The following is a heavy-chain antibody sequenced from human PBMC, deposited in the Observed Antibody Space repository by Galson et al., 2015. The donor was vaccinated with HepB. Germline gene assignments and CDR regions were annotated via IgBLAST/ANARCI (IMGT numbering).Heavy chain of an antibody. CDR1: GDSVSSNSAA. J-gene: IGHJ3*02. Sequence: ISGDSVSSNSAAWNWIRQSPSRGLEWLGRTYYRSKWYNDYAVSVKSRITINPDTSKNQFSLQLNSVTPEDTAVYYCARGPFVRYYYDSSDAFDIWGQGTMVTVSS. V-gene: IGHV6-1*01. CDR2: TYYRSKWYN. CDR3: ARGPFVRYYYDSSDAFDI. D-gene: IGHD3-22*01.